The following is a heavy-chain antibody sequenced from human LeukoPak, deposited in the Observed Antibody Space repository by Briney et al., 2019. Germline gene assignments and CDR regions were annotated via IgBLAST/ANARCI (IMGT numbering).Heavy chain of an antibody. Sequence: GGSLRLSCAASGFTFNSYSMNWVRQAPGKGLEWVSCISSSSSYRYYADSVKGRFTISRDNAKNSLYLQMNSLRAEDTAVYYCAKDPSIAAVYYFDYWGQGTLVTVSS. V-gene: IGHV3-21*04. D-gene: IGHD6-13*01. CDR2: ISSSSSYR. CDR3: AKDPSIAAVYYFDY. J-gene: IGHJ4*02. CDR1: GFTFNSYS.